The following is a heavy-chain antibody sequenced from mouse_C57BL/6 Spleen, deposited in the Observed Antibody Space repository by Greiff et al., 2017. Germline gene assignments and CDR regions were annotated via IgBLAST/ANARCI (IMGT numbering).Heavy chain of an antibody. Sequence: QVQLQQPGAELVKPGASVKLSCKASGYTFTSYWMHWVKPRPGRGLEWLGRIDPNSGGTKYNEKFKSKATLTVDKPSSTAYMPLSSLTSEDSAVXYCAREDDNNVGRFAYWGQGTLVTVSA. CDR3: AREDDNNVGRFAY. D-gene: IGHD1-3*01. CDR1: GYTFTSYW. V-gene: IGHV1-72*01. J-gene: IGHJ3*01. CDR2: IDPNSGGT.